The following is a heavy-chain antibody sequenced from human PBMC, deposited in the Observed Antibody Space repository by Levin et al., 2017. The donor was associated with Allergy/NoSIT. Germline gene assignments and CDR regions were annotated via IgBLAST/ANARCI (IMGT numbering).Heavy chain of an antibody. CDR3: AGGEGYYYGMDV. Sequence: LSLTCAASGFTFSSYSMNWVRQAPGKGLEWVSSISSSSSYIYYADSVKGRFTISRDNAKNSLYLQMNSLRAEDTAVYYCAGGEGYYYGMDVWGQGTTVTVSS. J-gene: IGHJ6*02. CDR2: ISSSSSYI. V-gene: IGHV3-21*01. CDR1: GFTFSSYS.